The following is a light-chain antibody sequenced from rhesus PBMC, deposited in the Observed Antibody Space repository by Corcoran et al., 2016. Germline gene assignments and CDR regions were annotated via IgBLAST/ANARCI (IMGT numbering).Light chain of an antibody. CDR2: YAS. Sequence: DIQMTQSPSSLSASVGDTVTITCRASQGISKNLAWYQQKPGKVPKLLIYYASTLQSGVPSRFSGSGSGTDVTLTISSLQPEDFATYYCQHGYGTPFTFGPGTKLDIK. V-gene: IGKV1S15*01. J-gene: IGKJ3*01. CDR1: QGISKN. CDR3: QHGYGTPFT.